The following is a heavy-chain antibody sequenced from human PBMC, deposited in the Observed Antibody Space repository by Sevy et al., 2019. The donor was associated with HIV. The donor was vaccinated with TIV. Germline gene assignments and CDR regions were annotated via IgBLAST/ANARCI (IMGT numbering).Heavy chain of an antibody. D-gene: IGHD2-2*01. CDR2: ISSSSSYI. Sequence: GGSLRLSCAASGFTFSSYSMNWVRQAPGKGLEWVSSISSSSSYIYYADSVKGRFTISRDNAKNSLYLQMNSLRAEDTGVYYCARGRYCSSTSCYYLYYYYGMDVWGQGTTVTVSS. CDR1: GFTFSSYS. J-gene: IGHJ6*02. V-gene: IGHV3-21*03. CDR3: ARGRYCSSTSCYYLYYYYGMDV.